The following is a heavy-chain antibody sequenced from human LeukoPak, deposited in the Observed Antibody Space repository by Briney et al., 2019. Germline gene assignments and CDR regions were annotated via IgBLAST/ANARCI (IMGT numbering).Heavy chain of an antibody. V-gene: IGHV3-21*01. CDR3: ARVGSRRTTALDY. CDR1: GFTFSSYS. CDR2: ISSRSSYI. D-gene: IGHD4-17*01. Sequence: GGSLRLSCAASGFTFSSYSMNWVRQAPGKGLEWVSSISSRSSYIYYADSVKGRFTISRDNAKNSLYLQMNSLRAEDTAVYYCARVGSRRTTALDYWGQGILVTVSS. J-gene: IGHJ4*02.